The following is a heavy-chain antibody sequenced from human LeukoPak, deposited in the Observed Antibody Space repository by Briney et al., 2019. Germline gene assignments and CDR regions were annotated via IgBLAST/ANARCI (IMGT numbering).Heavy chain of an antibody. CDR1: GFTFDDYA. V-gene: IGHV3-9*01. J-gene: IGHJ4*02. Sequence: GGSLRLSCAASGFTFDDYAMHWVRQAPGKGLEWVSGISWNSGSIGYADSVKGRFTISRDNAKNSLYLQMNSPRAEDTALYYCAKDIGRWGQGTLVTVSS. CDR3: AKDIGR. CDR2: ISWNSGSI.